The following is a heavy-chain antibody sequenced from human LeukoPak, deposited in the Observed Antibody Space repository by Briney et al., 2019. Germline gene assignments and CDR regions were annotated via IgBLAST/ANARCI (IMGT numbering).Heavy chain of an antibody. CDR1: GGTFSSYA. CDR3: ARHINCGGDCYSEFDP. V-gene: IGHV1-69*13. D-gene: IGHD2-21*01. Sequence: GASVKVSCKASGGTFSSYAISWVRQAPGQGLEWMGGIIPIFGTANYAQKFQGRVTITADESTSTAYMELSSLRSEDTAVYYCARHINCGGDCYSEFDPWGQGTLVTVSS. CDR2: IIPIFGTA. J-gene: IGHJ5*02.